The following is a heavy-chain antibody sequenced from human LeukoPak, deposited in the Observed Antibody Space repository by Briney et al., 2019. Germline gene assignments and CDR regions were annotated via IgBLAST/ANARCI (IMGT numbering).Heavy chain of an antibody. Sequence: GGSLRLSCAASGFTFSSYWMHWVRQAPGKGLVWVSRINSDGSSTSYADSVKGRFTISRDNAKNTLYPQMNSLRAEDTAVYYCARRDSSGWYGLFGMDVWGKGTTVTVSS. J-gene: IGHJ6*04. V-gene: IGHV3-74*01. D-gene: IGHD6-19*01. CDR3: ARRDSSGWYGLFGMDV. CDR1: GFTFSSYW. CDR2: INSDGSST.